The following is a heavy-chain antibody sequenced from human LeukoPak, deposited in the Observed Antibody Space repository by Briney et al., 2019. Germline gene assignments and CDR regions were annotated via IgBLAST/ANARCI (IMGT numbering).Heavy chain of an antibody. V-gene: IGHV4-59*08. D-gene: IGHD3-10*01. CDR2: IYSGSP. Sequence: PSETLSLTCTVSGGSIRSYYWSWIRQPPGKGLEWIGHIYSGSPKYNPSLESRVTISVDTSKKQFSLNLSSVTAADTAVYYCTRHREYDADVFDVWGQGTMVTVSS. CDR3: TRHREYDADVFDV. CDR1: GGSIRSYY. J-gene: IGHJ3*01.